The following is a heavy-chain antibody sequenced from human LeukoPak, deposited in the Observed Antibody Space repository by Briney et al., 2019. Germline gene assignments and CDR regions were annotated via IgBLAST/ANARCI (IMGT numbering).Heavy chain of an antibody. Sequence: GGSLRLSCAASEFTFSSYEMNWVRQAPGKGLEWVSYISRSGSTIYYADSVKGRFTISRDNAKNSLDLQMISLRAEDTAVYYCARAPTKFRRDWFDPWGQGPLVTVSS. J-gene: IGHJ5*02. CDR2: ISRSGSTI. CDR1: EFTFSSYE. V-gene: IGHV3-48*03. D-gene: IGHD3-9*01. CDR3: ARAPTKFRRDWFDP.